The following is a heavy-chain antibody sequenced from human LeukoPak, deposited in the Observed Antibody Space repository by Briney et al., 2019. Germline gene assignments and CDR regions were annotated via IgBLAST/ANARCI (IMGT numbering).Heavy chain of an antibody. CDR2: TKQDGSEK. D-gene: IGHD3/OR15-3a*01. V-gene: IGHV3-7*01. J-gene: IGHJ4*02. CDR3: ARDRDSYDF. Sequence: GGSLRLSCAASGFTFGSYWMSWVRQVPGKGLEWVANTKQDGSEKYFVDSVKGRFTISRDNAKNPLYLQMNSLRAEDTAVYYCARDRDSYDFWGQGTLVTVSS. CDR1: GFTFGSYW.